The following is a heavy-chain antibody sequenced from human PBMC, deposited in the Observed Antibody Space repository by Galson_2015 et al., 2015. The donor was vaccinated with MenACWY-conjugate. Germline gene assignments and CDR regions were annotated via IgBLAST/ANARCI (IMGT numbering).Heavy chain of an antibody. J-gene: IGHJ3*02. Sequence: SLRLSCAASGFTFSSYWMSWVRQAPGKGLEWVAVIWYDGSNKYYADSVKGRFTISRDNSKNTLYLQMNSLRAEDTAVYYCTTDHGWGGAFDIWGQGTMVTVSS. CDR1: GFTFSSYW. V-gene: IGHV3-33*08. D-gene: IGHD3-10*01. CDR3: TTDHGWGGAFDI. CDR2: IWYDGSNK.